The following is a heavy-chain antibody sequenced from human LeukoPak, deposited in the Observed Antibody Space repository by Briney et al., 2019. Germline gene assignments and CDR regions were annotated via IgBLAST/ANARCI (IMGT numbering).Heavy chain of an antibody. CDR2: VSYSGRT. CDR3: ARLLDNDIRGDLDTFDV. D-gene: IGHD3-22*01. CDR1: GGSLSGHY. J-gene: IGHJ3*01. V-gene: IGHV4-59*11. Sequence: SEPLSLTCTVSGGSLSGHYWSWIRQPPGKRLEWIGYVSYSGRTKYNPSLQSRVTISIDTSKSQFSLNLTSVTSADTAVYSCARLLDNDIRGDLDTFDVWGQGTTVIVSS.